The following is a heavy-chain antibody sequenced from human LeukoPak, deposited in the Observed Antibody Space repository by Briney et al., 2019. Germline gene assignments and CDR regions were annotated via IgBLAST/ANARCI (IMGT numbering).Heavy chain of an antibody. D-gene: IGHD3-22*01. V-gene: IGHV3-30*04. Sequence: GGSLRPSCAASGFTFGSYAMHWVRQAPGKGLEWVAVISYDGSNKYYADSVKGRFTISRDNSKNTLYLQMNSLRAEDTAVYYCARGMYYYDSSGYLDYWGQGTLVTVSS. CDR1: GFTFGSYA. CDR3: ARGMYYYDSSGYLDY. J-gene: IGHJ4*02. CDR2: ISYDGSNK.